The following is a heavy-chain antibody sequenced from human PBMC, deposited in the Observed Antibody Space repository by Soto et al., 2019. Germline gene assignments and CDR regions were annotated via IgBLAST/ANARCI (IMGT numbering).Heavy chain of an antibody. CDR3: ARNIVVVPAAGGMDV. D-gene: IGHD2-2*01. CDR2: IIPIFGTA. CDR1: GGTFSSYA. V-gene: IGHV1-69*13. Sequence: SVEVSCKASGGTFSSYAISWVRQAPGQGLEWMGGIIPIFGTANYAQKFQGRVTITADESTSTAYMELSSLRSEDTAVYYCARNIVVVPAAGGMDVWGQGTTVTVSS. J-gene: IGHJ6*02.